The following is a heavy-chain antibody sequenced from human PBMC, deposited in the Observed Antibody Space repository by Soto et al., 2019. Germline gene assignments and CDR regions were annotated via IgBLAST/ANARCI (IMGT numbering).Heavy chain of an antibody. CDR3: GRDYDGFDY. Sequence: SETLSLTCDVSSVSITSSNWWTWVRQPPGKGLEWLGKISHSGTVNYNATLRSRVTISVDKPKNQLSLELMSVTAADTAVYYCGRDYDGFDYWGPGILVTVSS. J-gene: IGHJ4*02. D-gene: IGHD3-16*01. CDR2: ISHSGTV. CDR1: SVSITSSNW. V-gene: IGHV4-4*02.